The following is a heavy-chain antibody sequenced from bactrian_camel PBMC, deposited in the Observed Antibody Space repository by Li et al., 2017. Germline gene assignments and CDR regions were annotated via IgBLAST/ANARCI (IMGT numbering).Heavy chain of an antibody. V-gene: IGHV3S25*01. Sequence: QLVESGGGLVQPGGSLRLSCAASGFTFSTYSMYWVRQTPGKGHEWVSGINSGGSSTYYVDSVKGRFTISQDNAKNTVYLQVNSLKPEDTALYYCAADQPPYGGTCHAFGYWGQGTQVTVS. J-gene: IGHJ6*01. D-gene: IGHD6*01. CDR2: INSGGSST. CDR3: AADQPPYGGTCHAFGY. CDR1: GFTFSTYS.